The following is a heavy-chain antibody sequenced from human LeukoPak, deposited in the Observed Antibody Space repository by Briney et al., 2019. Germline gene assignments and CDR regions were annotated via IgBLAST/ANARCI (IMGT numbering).Heavy chain of an antibody. CDR3: ARDGMGIVGATGAFDI. D-gene: IGHD1-26*01. Sequence: GGSLRLSCAASGFTVSSNEMSWVRQAPGKGLEWVSSISGGSTYYADSRKGRFTISRDNSKNTLHLQMNSLRAEDTAVYYCARDGMGIVGATGAFDIWGQGTMVTVSS. V-gene: IGHV3-38-3*01. J-gene: IGHJ3*02. CDR2: ISGGST. CDR1: GFTVSSNE.